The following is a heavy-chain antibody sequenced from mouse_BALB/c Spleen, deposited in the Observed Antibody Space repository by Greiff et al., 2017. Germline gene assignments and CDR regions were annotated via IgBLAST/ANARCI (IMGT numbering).Heavy chain of an antibody. CDR2: ISNLAYSI. J-gene: IGHJ4*01. V-gene: IGHV5-15*02. D-gene: IGHD2-2*01. CDR3: ARAKHGYYDAMDY. Sequence: DVMLVESGGGLVQPGGSRKLSCAASGFTFSDYGMAWVRQAPGKGPEWVAFISNLAYSIYYADTVTGRFTISRENAKNTLYLEMSSLRSEDTAMYYCARAKHGYYDAMDYWGQGTSVTVSS. CDR1: GFTFSDYG.